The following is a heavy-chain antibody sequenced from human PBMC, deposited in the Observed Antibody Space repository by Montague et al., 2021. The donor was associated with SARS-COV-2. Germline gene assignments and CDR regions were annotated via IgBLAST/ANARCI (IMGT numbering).Heavy chain of an antibody. Sequence: SETLSLTYTVSGASVASGNFYWSWIRQPPGKGLEWIGYMYYSGHTNYNPSLESRVTMPVDPSKNQFSLTLTSVTAADTAVYYCARSRANVASSPGFDYWGQGALVTVSS. CDR2: MYYSGHT. D-gene: IGHD2-15*01. J-gene: IGHJ4*02. CDR3: ARSRANVASSPGFDY. CDR1: GASVASGNFY. V-gene: IGHV4-61*01.